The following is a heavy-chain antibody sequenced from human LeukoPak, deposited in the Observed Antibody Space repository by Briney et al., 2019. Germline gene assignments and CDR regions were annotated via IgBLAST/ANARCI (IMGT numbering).Heavy chain of an antibody. D-gene: IGHD6-19*01. Sequence: PGGSLRLSCASSGFTFTAYSMNWVRQAPGKGLEWISFISSSGHYIYYADSLKGRFTISRDNANSSLYLQISTLTAEDTAVYYCTRQWLRVMDVWGKGTTVTVSS. V-gene: IGHV3-21*01. CDR3: TRQWLRVMDV. CDR2: ISSSGHYI. CDR1: GFTFTAYS. J-gene: IGHJ6*04.